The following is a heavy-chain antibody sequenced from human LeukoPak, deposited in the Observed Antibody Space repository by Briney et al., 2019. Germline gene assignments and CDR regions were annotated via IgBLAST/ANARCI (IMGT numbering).Heavy chain of an antibody. CDR2: IYHSGST. CDR1: GYSISSGYY. CDR3: ARRDRYSSGQFDH. J-gene: IGHJ4*02. Sequence: SETLSLTCTVSGYSISSGYYWGWLRPPPGRGREWIGSIYHSGSTYYNPSLKSQVTMSVDTSKNQFSLKVSSVTATDTAVYYCARRDRYSSGQFDHSGEGTLVTVSS. D-gene: IGHD5-18*01. V-gene: IGHV4-38-2*02.